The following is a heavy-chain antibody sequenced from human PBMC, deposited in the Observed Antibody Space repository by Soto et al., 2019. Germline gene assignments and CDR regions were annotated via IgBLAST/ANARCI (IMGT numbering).Heavy chain of an antibody. CDR1: GFPFFSYL. V-gene: IGHV3-7*01. CDR2: IKQDGSEK. Sequence: PGGAPRLSFAAPGFPFFSYLVGWVPPGPGKGLEWVANIKQDGSEKYYVDSVKGRFTISRDNAKNSLYLQMNSLRAEDTAVYYCARDHITMIVVAQDYWGQGTLVTVSS. J-gene: IGHJ4*02. CDR3: ARDHITMIVVAQDY. D-gene: IGHD3-22*01.